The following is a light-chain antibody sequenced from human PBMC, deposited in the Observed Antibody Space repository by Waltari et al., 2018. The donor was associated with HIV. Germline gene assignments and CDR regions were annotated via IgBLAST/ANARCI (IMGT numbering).Light chain of an antibody. V-gene: IGKV2-28*01. Sequence: EIGMTQSLLSLPVTPGEPASISCRSSQSLLNSNGFNYLDWYLQKPGQSPRLLIYLASDRAPGVPDRFSGSGSGTDFTLKISRVEAEDVGVYYCMQALQTPLITFGQGTRLEIK. CDR2: LAS. CDR3: MQALQTPLIT. J-gene: IGKJ5*01. CDR1: QSLLNSNGFNY.